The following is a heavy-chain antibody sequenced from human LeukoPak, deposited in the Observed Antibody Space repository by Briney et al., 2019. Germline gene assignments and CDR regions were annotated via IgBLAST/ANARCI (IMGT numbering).Heavy chain of an antibody. CDR1: GFTFSSYT. CDR2: ISRNSDNI. V-gene: IGHV3-21*01. CDR3: ARGIQLWLRDY. Sequence: GGSLRLSCAASGFTFSSYTMNWVRQAPGKGLEWVSSISRNSDNIYYADSLKGRFTVSRDNAKNSLYLQMNSLRAEDTAVYFCARGIQLWLRDYWGQGTLVTVSS. D-gene: IGHD5-18*01. J-gene: IGHJ4*02.